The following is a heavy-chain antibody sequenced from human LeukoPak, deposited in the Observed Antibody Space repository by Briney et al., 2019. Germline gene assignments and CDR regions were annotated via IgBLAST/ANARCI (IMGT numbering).Heavy chain of an antibody. D-gene: IGHD5-12*01. CDR1: GFTFNSYA. Sequence: GGSLRLSCAASGFTFNSYAMSWVRQAPGKGLEWVSAISGSGGSTYYADSVKGRFTISRDNSKNTLYLQMNSLRAEDTAVYYCAKDRARGATAYYFDYWGQGTLVTVSS. V-gene: IGHV3-23*01. J-gene: IGHJ4*02. CDR2: ISGSGGST. CDR3: AKDRARGATAYYFDY.